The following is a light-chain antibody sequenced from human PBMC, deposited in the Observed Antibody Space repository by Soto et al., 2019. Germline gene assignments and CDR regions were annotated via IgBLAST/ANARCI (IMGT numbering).Light chain of an antibody. CDR2: GAS. J-gene: IGKJ1*01. V-gene: IGKV3-20*01. CDR1: QSCSSSS. CDR3: QQYDRSPRT. Sequence: EIVLTQSPGTLSLSPGERATLSGRASQSCSSSSLAWYQQKPGQAPRLLVYGASSRATGIPDRFSGSGSGKDFTRTISRLQPEDFAVYYCQQYDRSPRTFGQGNKVQIK.